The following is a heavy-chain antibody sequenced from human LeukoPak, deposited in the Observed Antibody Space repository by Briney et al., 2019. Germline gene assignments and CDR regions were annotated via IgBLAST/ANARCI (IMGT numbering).Heavy chain of an antibody. CDR2: IRQDGDEK. Sequence: GGSLRLSCAASGFTFSSYWMSWVRQAPGKGLEWVANIRQDGDEKYVDSVKGRFTISRDNANNSLYLQMNSLRDDDTAVYYSARSTTNLDHWGQGTLVTVSS. V-gene: IGHV3-7*01. D-gene: IGHD1-1*01. J-gene: IGHJ4*02. CDR3: ARSTTNLDH. CDR1: GFTFSSYW.